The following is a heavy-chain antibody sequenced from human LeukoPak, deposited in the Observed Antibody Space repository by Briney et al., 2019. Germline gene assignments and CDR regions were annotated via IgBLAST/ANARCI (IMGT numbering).Heavy chain of an antibody. Sequence: PSGTLSLTCTVSGYPISSGYYWGWIRQPPGKGLEWIGSIYYSGSTYYNPSLKSRVTISVDTSKNQFSLKLSSVTAADTAVYYCARDIRYFDYDDAFDIWGQGTMVTVSS. CDR2: IYYSGST. V-gene: IGHV4-38-2*02. D-gene: IGHD3-9*01. CDR3: ARDIRYFDYDDAFDI. CDR1: GYPISSGYY. J-gene: IGHJ3*02.